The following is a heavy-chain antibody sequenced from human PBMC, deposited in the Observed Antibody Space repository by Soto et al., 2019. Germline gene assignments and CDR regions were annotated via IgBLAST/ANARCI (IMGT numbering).Heavy chain of an antibody. CDR1: GYTFTSYY. D-gene: IGHD6-13*01. Sequence: QVQLVQSGAEVKKPGASVKVSCKASGYTFTSYYMHWVRQAPGQGLEWMGIINPSGGSTSYAQKFQGRVTMTRDTSTSTVYMELSSLRSEDTAVYYCAREGGIAADWDPTLYFDYWGQGTLVTVSS. CDR2: INPSGGST. V-gene: IGHV1-46*03. CDR3: AREGGIAADWDPTLYFDY. J-gene: IGHJ4*02.